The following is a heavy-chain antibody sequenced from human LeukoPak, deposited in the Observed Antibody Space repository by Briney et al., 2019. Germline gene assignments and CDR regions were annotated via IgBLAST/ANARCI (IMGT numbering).Heavy chain of an antibody. J-gene: IGHJ6*03. CDR1: GFTFSSYS. CDR2: ISSSSSYI. V-gene: IGHV3-21*01. D-gene: IGHD2-2*01. CDR3: ARRHCSSTSCNYYYYYYMDV. Sequence: GGSLRLSCAASGFTFSSYSMNWVRQAPGKGLEWVSSISSSSSYIYYADSVKGRFTISRDNAKNSLYLQMNSLRAEDTAVYYCARRHCSSTSCNYYYYYYMDVWGKGTTVTVSS.